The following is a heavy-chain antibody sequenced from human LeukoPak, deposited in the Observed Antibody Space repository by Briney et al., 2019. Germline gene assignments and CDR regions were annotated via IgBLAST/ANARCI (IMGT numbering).Heavy chain of an antibody. Sequence: GGSLRLSCAASGFTFSSYWMHWVRQAPGKGLVWVSRINSDGSSTSYADSVKGRFTISRDNAKNTLYLQMNSLIAEDTAVYYCARLGAVAYAFDIWGQGTMVTVSS. D-gene: IGHD6-19*01. CDR2: INSDGSST. CDR1: GFTFSSYW. J-gene: IGHJ3*02. CDR3: ARLGAVAYAFDI. V-gene: IGHV3-74*01.